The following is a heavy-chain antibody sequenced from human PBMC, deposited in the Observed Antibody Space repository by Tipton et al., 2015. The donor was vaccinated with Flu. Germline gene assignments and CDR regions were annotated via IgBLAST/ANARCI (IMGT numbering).Heavy chain of an antibody. CDR3: ARSHFNGWSTAFDI. CDR2: IYPGDSEI. J-gene: IGHJ3*02. D-gene: IGHD6-19*01. V-gene: IGHV5-51*01. CDR1: GYTFTDYW. Sequence: QLVQSGAEMKKPGESLRISCQGSGYTFTDYWIGWVRQMPGKGLEWMGIIYPGDSEIKCSPSFQGQVTISADKSINTAYLQWSSLQASDSAVYYCARSHFNGWSTAFDIWGQGTKVTVSS.